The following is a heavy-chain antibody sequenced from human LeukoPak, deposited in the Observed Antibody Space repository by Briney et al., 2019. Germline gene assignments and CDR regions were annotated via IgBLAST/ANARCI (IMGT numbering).Heavy chain of an antibody. CDR3: ARDGPSYEHQDAFDI. Sequence: PGRSLRLSCAASGFTVSSNYMSWVRQAPGKGLEWVSVIYSGGSTYYADSVKGRFTISRHNSKNTLYLQMNSLRAEDTAVYYCARDGPSYEHQDAFDIWGQGTMVTVSS. CDR1: GFTVSSNY. J-gene: IGHJ3*02. CDR2: IYSGGST. D-gene: IGHD3-10*01. V-gene: IGHV3-53*04.